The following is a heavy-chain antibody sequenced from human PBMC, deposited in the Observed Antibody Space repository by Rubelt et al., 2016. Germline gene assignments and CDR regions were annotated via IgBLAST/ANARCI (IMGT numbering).Heavy chain of an antibody. CDR2: ISYDGSNK. Sequence: GGGVVQPGRSLRLPCAASGLTFSSYGMHWVRQAPGKGLEWVAVISYDGSNKYYADSVKGRFTISRDNSKNTLYLQMNSLRAEDTAVYYCARVYSSGWPDYWGQGTLVTVSS. J-gene: IGHJ4*02. V-gene: IGHV3-30*19. CDR1: GLTFSSYG. D-gene: IGHD6-19*01. CDR3: ARVYSSGWPDY.